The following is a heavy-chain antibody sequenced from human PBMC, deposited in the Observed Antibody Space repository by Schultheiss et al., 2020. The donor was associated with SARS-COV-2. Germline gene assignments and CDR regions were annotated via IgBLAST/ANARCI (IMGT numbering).Heavy chain of an antibody. CDR3: AKGEDYDGVYFDY. CDR2: ISGSGGST. Sequence: GGSLRLSCAASGFTFSSYAMNWVRQAPGKGLEWVSAISGSGGSTYYADSVKGRFTISRDNSKNTLYLQMNSLRAEDTAVYYCAKGEDYDGVYFDYWGQGTLVTVSS. D-gene: IGHD4-17*01. J-gene: IGHJ4*02. V-gene: IGHV3-23*01. CDR1: GFTFSSYA.